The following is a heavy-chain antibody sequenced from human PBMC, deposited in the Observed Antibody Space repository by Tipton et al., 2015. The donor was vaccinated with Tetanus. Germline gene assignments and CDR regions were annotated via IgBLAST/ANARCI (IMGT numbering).Heavy chain of an antibody. V-gene: IGHV3-21*01. CDR2: ISSTTSYI. J-gene: IGHJ4*02. D-gene: IGHD6-13*01. Sequence: SLRLSCEVSGFIFSSYTMNWVRQAPGKGLEWVSSISSTTSYIYYADSLKGRFTISRDNAKNSLYLQMDSLRAEDTAVYYCARSAHFASWYDWGPGTRVTVSS. CDR1: GFIFSSYT. CDR3: ARSAHFASWYD.